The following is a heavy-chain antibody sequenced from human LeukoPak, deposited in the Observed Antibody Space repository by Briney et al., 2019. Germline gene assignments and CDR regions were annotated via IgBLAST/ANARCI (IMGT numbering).Heavy chain of an antibody. CDR1: GGSFSGYY. D-gene: IGHD3-10*01. Sequence: KPSETLSLTCAVYGGSFSGYYWSWIRQPPGKGLEWIREINHSGSTNYNPSLKSRVTISVDTSKNQFSLKLSSVTAADTAVYYCARKAKNYYGSGSYYIQYYFDYWGQGTLVTVSS. V-gene: IGHV4-34*01. CDR3: ARKAKNYYGSGSYYIQYYFDY. J-gene: IGHJ4*02. CDR2: INHSGST.